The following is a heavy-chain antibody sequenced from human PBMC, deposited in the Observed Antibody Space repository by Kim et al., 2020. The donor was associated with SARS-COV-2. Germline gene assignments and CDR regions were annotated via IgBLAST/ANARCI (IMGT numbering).Heavy chain of an antibody. J-gene: IGHJ5*02. D-gene: IGHD6-19*01. CDR1: GGSIITTSYY. CDR2: VYSSGTT. Sequence: SETLSLTCTVSGGSIITTSYYWGWIRQPPGKGLEWIGSVYSSGTTYYTPSLKGRATIDKDTSRNQFSLKLNSVTAADTAIYFCARAGVYTSGVFDPWGQG. CDR3: ARAGVYTSGVFDP. V-gene: IGHV4-39*01.